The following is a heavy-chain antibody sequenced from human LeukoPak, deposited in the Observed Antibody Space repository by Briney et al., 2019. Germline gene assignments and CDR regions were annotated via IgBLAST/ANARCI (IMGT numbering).Heavy chain of an antibody. J-gene: IGHJ3*02. V-gene: IGHV4-61*02. CDR2: IYTSGST. CDR3: ARDLYYYDSSGYYLWGFDI. CDR1: GGSIRSGSYY. Sequence: SETLSLTCTVSGGSIRSGSYYWSWIRQPAGKGREWIGRIYTSGSTNYNPSLKSRVAISVDTSKNQFSLKLSSVTAADTAVYYCARDLYYYDSSGYYLWGFDIWGQGTMVTVSS. D-gene: IGHD3-22*01.